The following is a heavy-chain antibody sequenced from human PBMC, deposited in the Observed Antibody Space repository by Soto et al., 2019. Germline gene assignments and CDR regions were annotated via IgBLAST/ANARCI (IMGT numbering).Heavy chain of an antibody. CDR1: GFTVSSNY. V-gene: IGHV3-53*04. CDR3: ARDGRYGDSDAFDI. J-gene: IGHJ3*02. D-gene: IGHD4-17*01. CDR2: IYSGGST. Sequence: GGSLRLSCAASGFTVSSNYMSWVRQAPGKGLEWVSVIYSGGSTYYADSVKGRFTISRHNSKNTLYLQMNSLRAEDTAVYYCARDGRYGDSDAFDIWGQGTMVTVS.